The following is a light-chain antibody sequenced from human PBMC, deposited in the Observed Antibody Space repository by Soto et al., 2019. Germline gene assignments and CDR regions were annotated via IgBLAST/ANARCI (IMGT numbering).Light chain of an antibody. Sequence: EVVMTHSPATLSVSPGERATLSCRASQSISTSLAWYQQKPGQAPRLLIYGASTRAAGIPARFSGSGSGTEFTLTISSLQSEDFALYYCQQYNNWPLYTFGQGTKLE. J-gene: IGKJ2*01. CDR1: QSISTS. CDR2: GAS. V-gene: IGKV3-15*01. CDR3: QQYNNWPLYT.